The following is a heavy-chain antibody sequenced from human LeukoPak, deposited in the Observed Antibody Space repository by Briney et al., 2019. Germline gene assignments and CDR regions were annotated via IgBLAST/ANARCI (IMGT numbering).Heavy chain of an antibody. CDR3: ARGSCGGDSYSENWFDP. V-gene: IGHV1-18*01. CDR2: ISANNGYT. CDR1: GYTFTTYG. D-gene: IGHD2-21*02. J-gene: IGHJ5*02. Sequence: ASVKVSCKASGYTFTTYGISWVRQAPGQGLEWMGWISANNGYTNYAQKLQGRVTMTTDTSTSTAYMELRSLRSDDTAVYYCARGSCGGDSYSENWFDPWGQGTLVTVSS.